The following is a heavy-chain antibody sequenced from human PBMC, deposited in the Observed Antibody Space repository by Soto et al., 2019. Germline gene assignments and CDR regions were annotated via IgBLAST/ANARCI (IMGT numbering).Heavy chain of an antibody. CDR2: IIPIFGTA. Sequence: SVKVSCKASGGTFSSYAISWVRQAPGQGLEWMGGIIPIFGTANYAQKFQGRVTITADKSTSTAYMELSSLRSEDTAVYYCARSEEYFSGRSCSYSYWGPGTLVTVSS. V-gene: IGHV1-69*06. D-gene: IGHD2-15*01. J-gene: IGHJ4*02. CDR1: GGTFSSYA. CDR3: ARSEEYFSGRSCSYSY.